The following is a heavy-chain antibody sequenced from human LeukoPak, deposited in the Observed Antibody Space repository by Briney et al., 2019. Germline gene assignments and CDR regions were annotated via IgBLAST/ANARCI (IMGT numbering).Heavy chain of an antibody. V-gene: IGHV1-2*02. CDR1: GYTFTGYY. D-gene: IGHD1-14*01. Sequence: ASVKVSCKASGYTFTGYYMHWVRQAPGQGLEWMGWINPNSGGTNYAQKFQGRVTMTRDTSTSTVYMELSSLRSEDTAVYYCARVIRAGTDAFDIWGQGTMVTVSS. CDR3: ARVIRAGTDAFDI. J-gene: IGHJ3*02. CDR2: INPNSGGT.